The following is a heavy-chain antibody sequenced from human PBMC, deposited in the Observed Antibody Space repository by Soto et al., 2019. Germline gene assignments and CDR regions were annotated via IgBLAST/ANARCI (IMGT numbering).Heavy chain of an antibody. CDR2: ISAYNGNT. CDR3: ARVVGEVYYYYGMDV. V-gene: IGHV1-18*04. D-gene: IGHD2-2*01. CDR1: GYTFTSYG. J-gene: IGHJ6*02. Sequence: ASVKVSCKASGYTFTSYGISWVRQAPGQGLEWMGWISAYNGNTNYAQKLQGRVTMTTXTXXSXXXMXLXXLRSDDTAVYYCARVVGEVYYYYGMDVWGQGTTVTVSS.